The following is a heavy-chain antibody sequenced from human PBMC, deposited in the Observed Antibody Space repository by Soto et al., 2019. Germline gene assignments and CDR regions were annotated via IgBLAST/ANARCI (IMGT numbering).Heavy chain of an antibody. CDR2: INHSGST. CDR3: ARGSYDGSGSYYNIFYFDS. V-gene: IGHV4-34*01. Sequence: SETLSLTCAVYGGSFSCYYWSWIRQPPGKGLEWIGEINHSGSTNYNPSLKSRVTISVDTSKNQFSLKLSSVTAADTAVYYCARGSYDGSGSYYNIFYFDSWGQGTLVTVSS. D-gene: IGHD3-10*01. J-gene: IGHJ4*02. CDR1: GGSFSCYY.